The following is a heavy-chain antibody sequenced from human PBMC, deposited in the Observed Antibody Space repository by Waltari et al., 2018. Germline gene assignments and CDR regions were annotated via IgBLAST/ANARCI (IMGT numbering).Heavy chain of an antibody. CDR3: ARDNRRGYGNFDY. V-gene: IGHV4-59*01. CDR2: IYYSGST. J-gene: IGHJ4*02. D-gene: IGHD5-12*01. Sequence: QVQLQASGPGLVKPSETLSLTCTVSGRPISSYYWSWTRQPPGKGLEWIGYIYYSGSTNYNPSLKSRVTISVDTSKNQFSLKLSSVTAADTAVYYCARDNRRGYGNFDYWGQGTLVTVSS. CDR1: GRPISSYY.